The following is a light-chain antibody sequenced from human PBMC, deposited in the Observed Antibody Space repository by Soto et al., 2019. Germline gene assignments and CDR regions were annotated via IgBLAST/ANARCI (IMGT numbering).Light chain of an antibody. CDR1: SSDVGTYNL. J-gene: IGLJ3*02. CDR3: CSYAGSSTWV. CDR2: EGS. V-gene: IGLV2-23*01. Sequence: QSALTQPASVSGSPGQSITISCTGTSSDVGTYNLVSWYQQHPGKAPKLMIYEGSQRPSGVSSRFSGSKSGNTASLTISGLQAEDEDDYYCCSYAGSSTWVFGGGTKVTVL.